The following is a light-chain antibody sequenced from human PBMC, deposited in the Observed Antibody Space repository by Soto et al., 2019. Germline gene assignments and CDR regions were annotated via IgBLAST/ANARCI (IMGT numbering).Light chain of an antibody. CDR3: QKYNSAPRT. V-gene: IGKV1-27*01. J-gene: IGKJ1*01. Sequence: DIQMTQSPSSLSASVGDRVTITCRASQDISHYLAWYQQKPGKVPKLLIYAASTLQSGVPSRFSGSGSGTDFTLTISSLQPEDVATYYCQKYNSAPRTFGQGTKVEIK. CDR1: QDISHY. CDR2: AAS.